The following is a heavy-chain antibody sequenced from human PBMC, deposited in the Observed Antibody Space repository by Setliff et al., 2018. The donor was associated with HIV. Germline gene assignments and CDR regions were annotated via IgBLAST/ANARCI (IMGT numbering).Heavy chain of an antibody. Sequence: PSETLSLTCTVSGGSISSGEYYWNWIRKHPGKGLGWIGYISYSGSTYYNPSLKSRPAISVDTSKNQFSLKLSSVTAADTAVYYCARGGVLDCGLNFDYWGQGTLVTVSS. J-gene: IGHJ4*02. CDR1: GGSISSGEYY. CDR2: ISYSGST. V-gene: IGHV4-31*03. D-gene: IGHD3-3*01. CDR3: ARGGVLDCGLNFDY.